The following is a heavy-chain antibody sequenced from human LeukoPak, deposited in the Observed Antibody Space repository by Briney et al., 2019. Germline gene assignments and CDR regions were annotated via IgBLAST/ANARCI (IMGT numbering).Heavy chain of an antibody. Sequence: PGGSLRLSCAASGFTFSSYAMSWVRQAPGKGLEWVSAISGSGGSTYYADSVKGRFTISRDNSKNTLYLQMNSLRAEDTAVYYCAKDRVFPNSGYYLRDAFDIWGQGTMVTVSS. CDR1: GFTFSSYA. CDR2: ISGSGGST. D-gene: IGHD3-22*01. J-gene: IGHJ3*02. CDR3: AKDRVFPNSGYYLRDAFDI. V-gene: IGHV3-23*01.